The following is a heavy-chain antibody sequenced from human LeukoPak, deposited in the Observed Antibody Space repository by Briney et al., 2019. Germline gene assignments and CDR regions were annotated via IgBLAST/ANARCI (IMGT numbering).Heavy chain of an antibody. CDR3: ARSRGSGWYDY. Sequence: GESLKLSCRGSGYIFTTYWITWVRQMPGKGLEWVGRIDPSDSYTNYSPSFQGHVTISADKSNITAYLQWSSLKAADTAMYYCARSRGSGWYDYWGQGTLVAVSS. D-gene: IGHD6-19*01. CDR1: GYIFTTYW. V-gene: IGHV5-10-1*01. J-gene: IGHJ4*02. CDR2: IDPSDSYT.